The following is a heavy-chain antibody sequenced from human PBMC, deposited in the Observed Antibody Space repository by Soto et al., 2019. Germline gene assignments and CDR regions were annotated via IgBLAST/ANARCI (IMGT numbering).Heavy chain of an antibody. CDR1: GGSVTNSSYY. J-gene: IGHJ4*02. Sequence: PSETLSLTCTVSGGSVTNSSYYLGWIRQSPGKGLEWIGSVYYRGRSYSKSSFKSRVTISVDTSNNQFSLNFNSVTSSDTALYYCVRQRTTVFTQAHLEYWGQGALVTVSS. CDR2: VYYRGRS. CDR3: VRQRTTVFTQAHLEY. V-gene: IGHV4-39*01. D-gene: IGHD4-17*01.